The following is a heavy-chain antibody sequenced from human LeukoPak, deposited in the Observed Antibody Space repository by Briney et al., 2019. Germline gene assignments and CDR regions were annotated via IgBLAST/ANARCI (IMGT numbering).Heavy chain of an antibody. Sequence: GGSLRLSCAASGFTVSNNYMSWVRQAPGKGLEWVSGIQSGGSTYYADSVKGRFTISRDNSKNTLYLQMNSLRAEDTAVYYCARLYYDYVWGSYRSGQYFDYWGQGTLVTVSS. CDR1: GFTVSNNY. V-gene: IGHV3-66*04. J-gene: IGHJ4*02. CDR3: ARLYYDYVWGSYRSGQYFDY. CDR2: IQSGGST. D-gene: IGHD3-16*02.